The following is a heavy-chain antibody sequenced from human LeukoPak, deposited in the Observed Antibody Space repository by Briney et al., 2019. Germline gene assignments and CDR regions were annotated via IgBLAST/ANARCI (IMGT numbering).Heavy chain of an antibody. V-gene: IGHV3-30*02. CDR3: AKMGRGFNIGGPYFDY. J-gene: IGHJ4*02. CDR2: ISFDGSDR. CDR1: GFTFSNYG. D-gene: IGHD2-15*01. Sequence: AESLRLSCAASGFTFSNYGMHWVRQAPGKGLEWVASISFDGSDRFHADSVKRRSTVSRDNSNNTLHLQMNNVRPEDTAVYYWAKMGRGFNIGGPYFDYWGQGALVTVT.